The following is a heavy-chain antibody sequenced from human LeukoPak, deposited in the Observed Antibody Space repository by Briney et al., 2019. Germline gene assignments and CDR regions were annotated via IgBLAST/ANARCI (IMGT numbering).Heavy chain of an antibody. CDR2: ISYDGSNK. CDR3: ARDLAAAGTKLPHY. D-gene: IGHD6-13*01. CDR1: GFTFSSYA. Sequence: GGSLRLSCAASGFTFSSYAMHWVRQAPGKGLEWVAVISYDGSNKYYADSVKGRFTISRDNSKNTLYLQMNSLRAEDTAVYYCARDLAAAGTKLPHYWGQGTLVTVSS. J-gene: IGHJ4*02. V-gene: IGHV3-30-3*01.